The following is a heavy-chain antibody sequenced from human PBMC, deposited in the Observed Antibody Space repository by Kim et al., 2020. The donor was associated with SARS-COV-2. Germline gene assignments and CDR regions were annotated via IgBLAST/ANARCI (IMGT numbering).Heavy chain of an antibody. CDR3: AREGMQYGSGANYWFDP. J-gene: IGHJ5*02. V-gene: IGHV4-39*07. D-gene: IGHD3-10*01. Sequence: SETLSLTCSVSGGSISSSSHYWGWIRQPPGKGLEGIGSIYYSGTTYYKPSLKSRVTMSVDTSKNQFSLKLSSRTAADTAADYCAREGMQYGSGANYWFDP. CDR2: IYYSGTT. CDR1: GGSISSSSHY.